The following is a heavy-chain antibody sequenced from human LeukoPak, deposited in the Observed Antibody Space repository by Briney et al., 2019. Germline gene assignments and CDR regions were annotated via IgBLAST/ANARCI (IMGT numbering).Heavy chain of an antibody. Sequence: ASVKVSCKVSGYTLTELSMHWVRQAPGKGLEWMGGFDPEDGETIYGQKFQGRVTMTEDTSTDTAYMELSSLRSEDTAVYYCATTPSYSSSWYAPDWFDPWGQGTLVTVSS. J-gene: IGHJ5*02. CDR3: ATTPSYSSSWYAPDWFDP. D-gene: IGHD6-13*01. CDR1: GYTLTELS. CDR2: FDPEDGET. V-gene: IGHV1-24*01.